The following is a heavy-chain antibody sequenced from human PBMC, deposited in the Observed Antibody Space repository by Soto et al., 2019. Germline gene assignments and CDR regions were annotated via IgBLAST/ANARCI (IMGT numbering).Heavy chain of an antibody. V-gene: IGHV3-33*01. CDR3: ARGDYDILTAQRGAFDI. J-gene: IGHJ3*02. CDR1: GFTFSSYA. Sequence: GGSLRLSCAASGFTFSSYAMHWVRQAPGKGLEWVAVIYYDGSNKYYIDSVKGRFTISRDNSKNTLYLQMNSLRAEDTAVYYCARGDYDILTAQRGAFDIWGQGTMVTVSS. CDR2: IYYDGSNK. D-gene: IGHD3-9*01.